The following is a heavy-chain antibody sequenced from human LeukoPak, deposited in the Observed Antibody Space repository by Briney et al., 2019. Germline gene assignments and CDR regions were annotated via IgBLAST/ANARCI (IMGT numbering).Heavy chain of an antibody. CDR2: INPNSGGT. V-gene: IGHV1-2*02. D-gene: IGHD6-19*01. Sequence: GASVKVSCKASGYTFTGYYMHWVRQAPGQGLEWMGWINPNSGGTNYAQKFQGRVTMTRDTSISTAYMELSRLRSDDTAVYYCARRPVHSSGWYGLDYFDYWGQGTLVTVSS. CDR1: GYTFTGYY. CDR3: ARRPVHSSGWYGLDYFDY. J-gene: IGHJ4*02.